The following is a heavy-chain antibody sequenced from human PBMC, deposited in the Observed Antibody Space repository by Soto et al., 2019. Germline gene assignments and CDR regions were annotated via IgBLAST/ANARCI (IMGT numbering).Heavy chain of an antibody. D-gene: IGHD2-2*01. V-gene: IGHV1-2*02. CDR3: ARSALPAAINNWFDP. CDR2: INPKNGGT. Sequence: ASVKVSCKASGYSFSDYYIHWVRQAPGQGLEWTAWINPKNGGTNYAQNFQGRVTITADNPTTTAYMELNRLRSEDTAVFYCARSALPAAINNWFDPWGQGTLVTVSS. J-gene: IGHJ5*02. CDR1: GYSFSDYY.